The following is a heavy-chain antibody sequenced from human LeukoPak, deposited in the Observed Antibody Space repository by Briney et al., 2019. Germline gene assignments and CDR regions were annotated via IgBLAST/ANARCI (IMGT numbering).Heavy chain of an antibody. V-gene: IGHV4-61*01. D-gene: IGHD3-22*01. CDR1: GGSVSSDSYY. J-gene: IGHJ4*02. Sequence: SETLSLTCTVSGGSVSSDSYYWSWIRQPPGKGLEWIGYIYYSGSTNYNPSLKSRVTISVDTSKNQFSLKLSSVTAADTAVYYCARTHTYYYDSSGYYYDYWGQGTLVTVSS. CDR3: ARTHTYYYDSSGYYYDY. CDR2: IYYSGST.